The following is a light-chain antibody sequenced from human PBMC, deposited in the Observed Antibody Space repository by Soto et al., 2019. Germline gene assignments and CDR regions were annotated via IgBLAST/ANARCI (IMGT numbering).Light chain of an antibody. Sequence: DIVMTQSPDSLAVSLGERATINCKSSQSVLHTSKNNNDLAWYQQKAGQPPKLLIYGASTRQSGVSDRISASGSGTDFTLSINSVQAEDVAVYCCQQYSSVPLTFGQGTRLEIK. CDR2: GAS. V-gene: IGKV4-1*01. J-gene: IGKJ5*01. CDR1: QSVLHTSKNNND. CDR3: QQYSSVPLT.